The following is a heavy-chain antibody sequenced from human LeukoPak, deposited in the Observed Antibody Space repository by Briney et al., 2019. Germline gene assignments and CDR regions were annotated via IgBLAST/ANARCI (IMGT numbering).Heavy chain of an antibody. D-gene: IGHD3-16*01. CDR3: ASSWGSAVDF. J-gene: IGHJ4*02. V-gene: IGHV3-7*01. CDR2: IKQDGSEK. Sequence: GGSLRLSCAASGFTFSSYWMSWVRQAPGEGLEWVANIKQDGSEKYYVDSVKGRFTVSTDNAKNSLYLQMTSLRAEDTAVYYCASSWGSAVDFWGQGTLVTVSS. CDR1: GFTFSSYW.